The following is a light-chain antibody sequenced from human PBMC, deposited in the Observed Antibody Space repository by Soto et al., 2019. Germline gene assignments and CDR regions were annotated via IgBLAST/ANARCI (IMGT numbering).Light chain of an antibody. CDR1: QSVSNN. V-gene: IGKV3D-15*01. Sequence: EIVLTQSPGTLSLSPGERAILSCRASQSVSNNYLAWYQQRPGLAPRLLIYGASSRATGIPARFSGSGSGTEFTLTISSLQSEDFAVYYCQHYNNWLGTFGGGTKVDIK. CDR2: GAS. CDR3: QHYNNWLGT. J-gene: IGKJ4*01.